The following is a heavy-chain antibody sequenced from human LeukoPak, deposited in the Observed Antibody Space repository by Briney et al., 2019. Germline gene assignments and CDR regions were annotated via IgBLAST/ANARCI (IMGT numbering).Heavy chain of an antibody. CDR2: INPNSGDA. CDR3: ARDERYDSSGYPFDY. V-gene: IGHV1-2*02. Sequence: ASVKVSCKASGYTFTGYYMHWVRQAPGQGLEWMGWINPNSGDANYAQKFQGRVTMTRDTSISTAYMELSRLRSDDTAVYYCARDERYDSSGYPFDYWGQGTLVTVSS. CDR1: GYTFTGYY. D-gene: IGHD3-22*01. J-gene: IGHJ4*02.